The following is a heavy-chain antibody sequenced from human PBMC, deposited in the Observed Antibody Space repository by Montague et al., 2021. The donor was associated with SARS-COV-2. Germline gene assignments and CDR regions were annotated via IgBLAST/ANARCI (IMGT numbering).Heavy chain of an antibody. J-gene: IGHJ4*02. CDR1: GGSFSGYY. CDR2: INHSGTT. CDR3: ARWDPQTLTLIGLRGKSASDY. D-gene: IGHD4-23*01. V-gene: IGHV4-34*01. Sequence: SETLSLTCAVYGGSFSGYYWTWIRQSPGKGLEWIAEINHSGTTNYNFNPSLRSRVTISVDTSKGQFSLKLSSVTAADTGVYYCARWDPQTLTLIGLRGKSASDYWGQGTLVTRSA.